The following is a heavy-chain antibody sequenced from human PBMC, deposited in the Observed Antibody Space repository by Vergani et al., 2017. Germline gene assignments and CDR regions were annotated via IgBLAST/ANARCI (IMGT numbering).Heavy chain of an antibody. V-gene: IGHV4-39*01. J-gene: IGHJ2*01. D-gene: IGHD2-21*02. CDR1: GGSISSSSYY. CDR2: IYYSGST. CDR3: ASHIVVVTAHFDL. Sequence: QLQLQESCPGLVKPSETLSLTFTVSGGSISSSSYYLGWIRQPPGKGLEWIGSIYYSGSTYYNPSLKRRVTISVDTSKNQFSLKLSSVTAADTAVYYCASHIVVVTAHFDLWGRGTLVTVSS.